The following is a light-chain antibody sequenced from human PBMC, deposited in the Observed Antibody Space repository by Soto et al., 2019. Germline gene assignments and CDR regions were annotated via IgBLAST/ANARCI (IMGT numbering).Light chain of an antibody. CDR2: DAS. CDR1: QSLSGW. CDR3: QQYNSYAMT. V-gene: IGKV1-5*01. J-gene: IGKJ5*01. Sequence: DIQITQSPSTLSASVGDRVTVTCRASQSLSGWLAWYQQKPGKVPNLLIFDASSLQSGVPSRFSGSGSGTDFTLTISSLQPDDFATYYCQQYNSYAMTFGQGTRLEI.